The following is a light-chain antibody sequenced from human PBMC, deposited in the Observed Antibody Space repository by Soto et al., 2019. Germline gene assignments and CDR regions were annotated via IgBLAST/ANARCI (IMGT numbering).Light chain of an antibody. CDR3: QQYGSSPRT. CDR1: QSVSSSY. J-gene: IGKJ1*01. V-gene: IGKV3-20*01. Sequence: EIVLTQSTGTLSLSPGERATLSCRASQSVSSSYLAWYQQKPGQAPRLLIYDASNRATGIPARFSGSGSGTDFTLTISSLEPEDFAVYYCQQYGSSPRTFGQGTKVDI. CDR2: DAS.